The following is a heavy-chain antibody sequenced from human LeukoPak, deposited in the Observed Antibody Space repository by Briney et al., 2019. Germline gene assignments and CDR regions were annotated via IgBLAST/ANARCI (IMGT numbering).Heavy chain of an antibody. V-gene: IGHV1-2*04. CDR1: GYTFTGYY. D-gene: IGHD1-1*01. J-gene: IGHJ6*04. Sequence: ASVEVSCKASGYTFTGYYMHWVRQAPGQGLEWMGWINPNSGGTNYAQKFQGWVTMTRDTSISTAYMELSRLRSDDTAVYYCACSTTGTTWGLYGMDVWGKGTTVTVSS. CDR3: ACSTTGTTWGLYGMDV. CDR2: INPNSGGT.